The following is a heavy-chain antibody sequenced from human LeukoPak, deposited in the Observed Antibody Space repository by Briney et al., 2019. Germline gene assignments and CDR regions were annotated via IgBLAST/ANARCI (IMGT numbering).Heavy chain of an antibody. V-gene: IGHV2-70*04. J-gene: IGHJ4*02. CDR3: ARMTPYCSGGSCHFDY. CDR2: IDWDDDK. Sequence: GSGPTLVNPTQTLTLTSTFSGFSLSTSGMRVSWIRQPPGKALEWLARIDWDDDKFYSTSLKTRLTISQDTSKNQVVLTMTNMGPVDTATYYCARMTPYCSGGSCHFDYWGQGTLVTVSS. CDR1: GFSLSTSGMR. D-gene: IGHD2-15*01.